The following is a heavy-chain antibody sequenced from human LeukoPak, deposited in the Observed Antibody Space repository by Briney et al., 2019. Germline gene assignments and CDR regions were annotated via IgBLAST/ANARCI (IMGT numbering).Heavy chain of an antibody. D-gene: IGHD6-19*01. CDR2: IIPILGIA. V-gene: IGHV1-69*04. Sequence: SVKVSSKASGGTFSSYAISWVRQAPGQGLEWMGRIIPILGIANYAQKFQGRVTITADKSTSTAYMELSSLRSEDTAVYYCAAKYSSGWYPDYWGQGTLVTVSS. J-gene: IGHJ4*02. CDR3: AAKYSSGWYPDY. CDR1: GGTFSSYA.